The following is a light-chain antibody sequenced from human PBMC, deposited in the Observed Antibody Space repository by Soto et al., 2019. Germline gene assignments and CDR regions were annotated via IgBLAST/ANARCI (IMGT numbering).Light chain of an antibody. V-gene: IGKV1-5*01. CDR1: QSISSW. Sequence: DIQMTQSPSTLSASVADRVTITCRASQSISSWLAWYQQKPGKAPKLLIYDASSLESGVPSRFSGSGSGTEFTLTISSLHPDDFATYYCQQYNSYAATFGQGTKVE. CDR3: QQYNSYAAT. CDR2: DAS. J-gene: IGKJ1*01.